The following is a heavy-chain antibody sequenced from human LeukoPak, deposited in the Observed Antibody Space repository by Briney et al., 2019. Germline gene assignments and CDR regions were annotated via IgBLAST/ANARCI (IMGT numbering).Heavy chain of an antibody. D-gene: IGHD2-8*01. V-gene: IGHV3-23*01. J-gene: IGHJ6*02. Sequence: GGPLRLSCAASGFTFSSYAMSWVRQAPGKGLEWVSAISGSGGSKYYADSVKGRFTISRDNSKNTLYLQMNSLRAEDTAVYYCARNGGSSFDYYYVMDVWGQGTTVTVSS. CDR2: ISGSGGSK. CDR1: GFTFSSYA. CDR3: ARNGGSSFDYYYVMDV.